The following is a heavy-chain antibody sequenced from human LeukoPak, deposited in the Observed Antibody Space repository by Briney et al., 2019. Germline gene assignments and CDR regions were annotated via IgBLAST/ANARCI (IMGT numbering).Heavy chain of an antibody. CDR2: VHHSGGT. Sequence: SETLSLTCTVSNGSFSPYYWSWIRQPPGKGLEWTGQVHHSGGTYYSPSLKSRVTISLDTSKRYFSLTLNSVTAADTAVYYCASGSGSYRTDYWGQGTLLTVSS. CDR3: ASGSGSYRTDY. J-gene: IGHJ4*02. V-gene: IGHV4-34*01. D-gene: IGHD1-26*01. CDR1: NGSFSPYY.